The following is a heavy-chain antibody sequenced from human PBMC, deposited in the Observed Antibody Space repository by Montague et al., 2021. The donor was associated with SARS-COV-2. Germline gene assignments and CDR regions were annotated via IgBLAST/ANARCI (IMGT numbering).Heavy chain of an antibody. CDR1: GDSITSYY. J-gene: IGHJ5*02. V-gene: IGHV4-59*01. D-gene: IGHD2-21*02. Sequence: SETLSLTCTVSGDSITSYYWTWIRQPPGKGLEWIGYVYFPGSVKYNPSLNSRVTIPLARSKNKSPLELTSVTVADTAIYYCARDLSRAFCEGDSCYSENCFAPWGQGTLVTVSS. CDR2: VYFPGSV. CDR3: ARDLSRAFCEGDSCYSENCFAP.